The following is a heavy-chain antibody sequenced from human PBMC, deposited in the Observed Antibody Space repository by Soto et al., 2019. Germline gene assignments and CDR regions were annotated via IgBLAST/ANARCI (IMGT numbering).Heavy chain of an antibody. CDR1: GGSFSGYY. J-gene: IGHJ4*02. CDR3: VRFRTSYYGSGIYYGDFDY. Sequence: SETLSLTCAVYGGSFSGYYWSWIRQPPGKGLEWIGEINHSGSTNYNPSLKSRVTISVDTSKNLFFLNLSSVTAADTAVFYCVRFRTSYYGSGIYYGDFDYWGQGNQVTVSS. CDR2: INHSGST. D-gene: IGHD3-10*01. V-gene: IGHV4-34*01.